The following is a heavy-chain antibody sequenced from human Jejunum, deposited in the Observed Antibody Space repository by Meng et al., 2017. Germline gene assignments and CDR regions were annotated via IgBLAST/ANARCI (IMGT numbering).Heavy chain of an antibody. V-gene: IGHV4-30-4*01. Sequence: ESGLLLVKPVTTLGFSVSGCGGPIGSGGFFGCWIRPLPGQGLEWIGFMDDRGSTCYNPSLKIRVTISVDTSKNQFSWKLSSVPVAETAVYFCARGELLWDYWGQGTLVTVSS. D-gene: IGHD2-2*01. CDR1: GGPIGSGGFF. CDR3: ARGELLWDY. CDR2: MDDRGST. J-gene: IGHJ4*02.